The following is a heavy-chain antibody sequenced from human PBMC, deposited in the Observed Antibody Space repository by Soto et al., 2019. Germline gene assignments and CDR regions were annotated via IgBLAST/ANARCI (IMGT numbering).Heavy chain of an antibody. CDR2: ITVSGDTT. CDR1: GFTFSTYA. D-gene: IGHD1-7*01. J-gene: IGHJ4*02. V-gene: IGHV3-23*01. CDR3: AKSPLEIQLWTPFDY. Sequence: EVLLLESGGGLVLPGGSLRLSCAASGFTFSTYAMTWVRQAPGKGLEWVSVITVSGDTTYYADSVKGRFTMSRDNSKSTLYLQMNILRAEDTAVYFCAKSPLEIQLWTPFDYWGQGIQVTVSS.